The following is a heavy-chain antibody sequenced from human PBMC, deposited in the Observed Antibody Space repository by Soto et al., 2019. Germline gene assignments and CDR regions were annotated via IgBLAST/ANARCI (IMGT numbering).Heavy chain of an antibody. J-gene: IGHJ4*02. CDR2: IPGSGGST. V-gene: IGHV3-23*01. D-gene: IGHD6-6*01. CDR3: AKIGTSSSVSLPLVLLDY. CDR1: GFTFSSYA. Sequence: EAQLLESGGGLVQPGGSLRLSCAASGFTFSSYAMSWVRQSPGKGLEWVSAIPGSGGSTYYAGSVKGRFTISRDNSKNTLYLQMNNLRVEDTAVYYCAKIGTSSSVSLPLVLLDYWGQGALVAVSS.